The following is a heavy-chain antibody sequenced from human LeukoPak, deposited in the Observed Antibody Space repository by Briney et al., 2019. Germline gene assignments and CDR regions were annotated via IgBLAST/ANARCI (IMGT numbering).Heavy chain of an antibody. CDR1: GGSISSSSYY. CDR3: ARIRITIFGVVILERENWFDP. CDR2: IYYSGST. V-gene: IGHV4-39*01. Sequence: PSETLSLTCTVSGGSISSSSYYWGWIRQPPGKGLEWIGSIYYSGSTYYNPSLKSRVTISVDTSKNQFSLKLSSVTAADTAVYYCARIRITIFGVVILERENWFDPWGQGTLVTVSS. D-gene: IGHD3-3*01. J-gene: IGHJ5*02.